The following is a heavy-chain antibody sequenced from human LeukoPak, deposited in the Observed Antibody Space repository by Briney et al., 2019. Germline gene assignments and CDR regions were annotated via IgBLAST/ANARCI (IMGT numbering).Heavy chain of an antibody. D-gene: IGHD3-3*01. CDR1: GFTFSTYW. Sequence: GGSLRLSCAASGFTFSTYWMHWVRHAPGKGLVWVSRINSEESDTTYADSVKGRFTISRDNAKNTLFLQMNSLRAEDTAVYYCTKSDWFDPWGQGTLVTVSS. CDR2: INSEESDT. J-gene: IGHJ5*02. CDR3: TKSDWFDP. V-gene: IGHV3-74*01.